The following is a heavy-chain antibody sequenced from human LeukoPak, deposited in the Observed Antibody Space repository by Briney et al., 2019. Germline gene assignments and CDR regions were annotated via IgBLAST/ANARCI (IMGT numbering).Heavy chain of an antibody. V-gene: IGHV4-39*07. D-gene: IGHD3-22*01. CDR3: ARELDAAVTMKGMDV. J-gene: IGHJ6*04. CDR1: VPSISSSSSY. CDR2: IYCRRTT. Sequence: SDTLSLTCTVSVPSISSSSSYCRSIRQPPGKGLQWLGNIYCRRTTYYEPALRSRVIISIDASKKQFSLRLTSGTAAEAAVYCCARELDAAVTMKGMDVWGKGTTVTVSS.